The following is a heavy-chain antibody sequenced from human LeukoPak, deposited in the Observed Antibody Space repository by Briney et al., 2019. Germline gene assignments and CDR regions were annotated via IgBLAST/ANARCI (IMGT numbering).Heavy chain of an antibody. V-gene: IGHV4-30-4*01. Sequence: PSETLSLTCTVSGVSISSGDYYWSWIRQPPGKGLEWIGYIYYSGITYYNPSLKSRVTISVDTSKNQFSLKLSSVTAADTAVYYCARYSLRYYFDYWGQGTLVTVSS. CDR2: IYYSGIT. CDR3: ARYSLRYYFDY. D-gene: IGHD2-15*01. CDR1: GVSISSGDYY. J-gene: IGHJ4*02.